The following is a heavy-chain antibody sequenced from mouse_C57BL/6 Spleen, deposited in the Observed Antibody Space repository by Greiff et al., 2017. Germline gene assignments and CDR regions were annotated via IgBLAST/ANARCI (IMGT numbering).Heavy chain of an antibody. CDR2: IDPSDSYT. D-gene: IGHD2-5*01. J-gene: IGHJ3*01. V-gene: IGHV1-59*01. Sequence: QVQLQQPGAELVRPGTSVKLSCKASGYTFTSYWMHWVKQRPGQGLEWIGVIDPSDSYTNYNQKFKGKATLTVDTSSSTAYMQLSSLTSEDSAVYYCARSNYSNYEGFAYWGQGTLVTVSA. CDR1: GYTFTSYW. CDR3: ARSNYSNYEGFAY.